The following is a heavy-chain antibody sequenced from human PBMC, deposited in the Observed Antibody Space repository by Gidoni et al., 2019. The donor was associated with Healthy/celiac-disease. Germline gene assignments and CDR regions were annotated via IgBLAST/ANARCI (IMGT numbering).Heavy chain of an antibody. Sequence: VQLVESGGVVVQPGVALRLSCAASGFTFDEYTMHWVRQAPGKGLEWVSLISWDGGSTYYADSVKGRLTISRDNSKNSLYLQMNSLRTEDTALYYCAKESLRSTADDYFDYWGQGTLVTVSS. CDR2: ISWDGGST. D-gene: IGHD1-26*01. J-gene: IGHJ4*02. CDR1: GFTFDEYT. CDR3: AKESLRSTADDYFDY. V-gene: IGHV3-43*01.